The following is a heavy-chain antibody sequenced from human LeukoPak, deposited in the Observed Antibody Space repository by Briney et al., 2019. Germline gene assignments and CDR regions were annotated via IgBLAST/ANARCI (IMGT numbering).Heavy chain of an antibody. V-gene: IGHV1-18*01. J-gene: IGHJ4*02. CDR2: ISAYNGNT. CDR1: GYSLTTYG. CDR3: ARGGSFGTY. Sequence: GASVKVSCKASGYSLTTYGINWVRQAPGQGLEWMGWISAYNGNTNYAQKVQGRVTLTTDTSTSTAYMELRSLRSDDTAVYYCARGGSFGTYWGQGSLVTVSS. D-gene: IGHD3-10*01.